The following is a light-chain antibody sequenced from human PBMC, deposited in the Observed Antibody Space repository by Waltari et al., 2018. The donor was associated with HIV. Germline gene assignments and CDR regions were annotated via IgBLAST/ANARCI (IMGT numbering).Light chain of an antibody. CDR1: SSDVGSYNL. J-gene: IGLJ2*01. CDR2: EFS. V-gene: IGLV2-23*02. Sequence: SALTQPASVSGSPGQSIAIPCTATSSDVGSYNLVPWYQRHPGKAPKLMIYEFSKRPSGVSKRFSGSKSGNTASLTISGLQAEDEADYYCCSYAGSSTVVFGGGTKLTVL. CDR3: CSYAGSSTVV.